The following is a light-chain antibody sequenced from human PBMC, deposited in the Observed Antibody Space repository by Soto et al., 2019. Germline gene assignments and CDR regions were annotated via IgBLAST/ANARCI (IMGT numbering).Light chain of an antibody. J-gene: IGKJ2*01. CDR2: DAS. V-gene: IGKV3-11*01. Sequence: EVVLTQSPATLSLSPGERATLSCRASRSVDSSLAWYQQKVGQAPRLLIYDASNRATGIPGRFSGSGSGTDFTLTISSLEPEDFAVYYCQQRGAFGQGTKVEI. CDR1: RSVDSS. CDR3: QQRGA.